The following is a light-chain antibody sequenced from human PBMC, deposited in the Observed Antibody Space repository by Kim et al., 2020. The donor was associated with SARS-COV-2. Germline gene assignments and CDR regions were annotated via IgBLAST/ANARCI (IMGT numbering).Light chain of an antibody. CDR1: SSDIGGHSY. Sequence: QSALTQPPSASGSPGQSVTISCTGTSSDIGGHSYVSWYQQYPGKAPKLMIYEVNKRPSGVPDRFSGSKSGNTASLTVSGLQAEDEADYYCSSDTGSNNLRVFGGGTQLTVL. CDR2: EVN. CDR3: SSDTGSNNLRV. J-gene: IGLJ3*02. V-gene: IGLV2-8*01.